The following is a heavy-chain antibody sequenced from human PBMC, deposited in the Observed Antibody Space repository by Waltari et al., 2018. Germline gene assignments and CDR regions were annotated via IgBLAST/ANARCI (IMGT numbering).Heavy chain of an antibody. Sequence: QITLKESGPTLVKPTQTLTLTCTFSGFSLTDGLGVDWIRQPPGKALEWLALIYWDDDKRYSPSLMTRLTITKDTSKSQVTLTMTNMDPVDTATYYCARTNIVARPGQPHSFYMDVWGKGTTVTVSS. V-gene: IGHV2-5*02. CDR3: ARTNIVARPGQPHSFYMDV. D-gene: IGHD6-6*01. CDR2: IYWDDDK. J-gene: IGHJ6*03. CDR1: GFSLTDGLG.